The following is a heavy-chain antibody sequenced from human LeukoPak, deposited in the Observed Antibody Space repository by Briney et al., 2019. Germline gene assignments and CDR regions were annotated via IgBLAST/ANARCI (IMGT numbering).Heavy chain of an antibody. V-gene: IGHV4-4*07. Sequence: SETLSLTCTVSGGSISSYYWSWIRQPAGKGLEWIGRINTSGTTNYKPSLKSRVTMSVDTSKNQFSLKLTSVTVADTAVYYCATLTTPGWFNPWGQGTLVTVSS. CDR2: INTSGTT. D-gene: IGHD1-1*01. J-gene: IGHJ5*02. CDR1: GGSISSYY. CDR3: ATLTTPGWFNP.